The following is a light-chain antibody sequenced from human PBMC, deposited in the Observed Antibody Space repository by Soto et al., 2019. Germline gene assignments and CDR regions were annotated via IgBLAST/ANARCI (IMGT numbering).Light chain of an antibody. Sequence: IQLTQSPSSLSASAGDRVTITCRASQGISSYLAWYQQKPGKAPKLLIYAASTLQSGVPSRFSGSGSGTDFPLTISLLQPEDFANYYWQQLNSYPLTFGGGTKVEIK. J-gene: IGKJ4*01. CDR3: QQLNSYPLT. CDR1: QGISSY. CDR2: AAS. V-gene: IGKV1-9*01.